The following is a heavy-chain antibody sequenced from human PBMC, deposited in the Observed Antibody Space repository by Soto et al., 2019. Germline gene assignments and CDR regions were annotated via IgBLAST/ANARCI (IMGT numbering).Heavy chain of an antibody. CDR3: VGAHIMVVADSYLDY. CDR2: IYHGGTT. Sequence: TDTLSVTCPVSGYSSSSGCYWGCIRQPPGKGPECIASIYHGGTTFYNPSLNSRIIVSIDTSNNQFSLKLRSVTAADPAVYYCVGAHIMVVADSYLDYCGHGTLVTVSS. V-gene: IGHV4-38-2*01. D-gene: IGHD2-21*02. J-gene: IGHJ4*01. CDR1: GYSSSSGCY.